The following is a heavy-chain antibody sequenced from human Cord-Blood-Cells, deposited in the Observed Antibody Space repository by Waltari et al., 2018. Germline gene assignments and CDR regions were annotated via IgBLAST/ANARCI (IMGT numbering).Heavy chain of an antibody. J-gene: IGHJ3*02. CDR3: ARSGTPLKLGAFDI. CDR2: IYPSGRP. V-gene: IGHV4-30-2*01. Sequence: QLQLQESGSGLVKPSQTLSLTCAVSGGSISSGGYSWSWIRQPPGKGLEWIGYIYPSGRPYSNPSLRSRVTISVDRSKNQFSRKLSSVTAADTAVYYCARSGTPLKLGAFDIWGQGTMVTVSS. CDR1: GGSISSGGYS. D-gene: IGHD3-16*01.